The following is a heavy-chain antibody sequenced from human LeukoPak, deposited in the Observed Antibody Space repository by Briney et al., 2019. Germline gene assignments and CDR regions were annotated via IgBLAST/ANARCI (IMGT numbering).Heavy chain of an antibody. J-gene: IGHJ4*02. CDR2: VDPEDGET. CDR3: ARSRLGALRGYSPFRY. Sequence: ASVKISCKVSGYTFTDYYMHWVQQAPGEGLEWMGLVDPEDGETIYAEKFQGRVTITTDEFTSTAYMELSSLRSEDTAVYYCARSRLGALRGYSPFRYWGQGTLVTVSS. CDR1: GYTFTDYY. V-gene: IGHV1-69-2*01. D-gene: IGHD5-18*01.